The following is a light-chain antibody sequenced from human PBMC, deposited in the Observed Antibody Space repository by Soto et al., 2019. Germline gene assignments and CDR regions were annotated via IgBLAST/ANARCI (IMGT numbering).Light chain of an antibody. CDR1: QSIRSH. V-gene: IGKV1-39*01. CDR3: QQSYITPLT. Sequence: IKMTRFHSSLSPSEGARIPFTFGASQSIRSHLNWYRQDPGKAPKVLIFTTYSLQSGVPSRFSGSGSGTEFTLTINNLQHEDFGTYYCQQSYITPLTLGGGTKVDIK. J-gene: IGKJ4*01. CDR2: TTY.